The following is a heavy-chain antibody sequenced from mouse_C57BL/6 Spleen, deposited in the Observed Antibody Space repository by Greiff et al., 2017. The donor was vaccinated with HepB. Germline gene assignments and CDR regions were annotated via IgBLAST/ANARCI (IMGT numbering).Heavy chain of an antibody. CDR3: TREDYYGTSLDY. J-gene: IGHJ2*01. D-gene: IGHD1-1*01. CDR1: GFTFSSYA. V-gene: IGHV5-9-1*02. CDR2: ISSGGDYI. Sequence: EVHLVESGEGLVKPGGSLKLSCAASGFTFSSYAMSWVRQTPEKRLEWVAYISSGGDYIYYADTVKGRFTISRDNARNTLYLQMSSLKSEDTAMYYCTREDYYGTSLDYWGQGTTLTVSS.